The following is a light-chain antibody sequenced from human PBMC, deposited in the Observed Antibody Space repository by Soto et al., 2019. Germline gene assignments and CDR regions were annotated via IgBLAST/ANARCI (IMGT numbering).Light chain of an antibody. CDR1: QSISSW. V-gene: IGKV1-5*01. CDR3: QQYKSYWT. J-gene: IGKJ1*01. CDR2: DAS. Sequence: DIQMTQSPSTLSASVGDRVTITCRASQSISSWLAWYQQKPGKAPKLLIYDASSLESGVPSRFSGSGSGTEFTLTISSLQPDDFATYYCQQYKSYWTFGHGTKVDIK.